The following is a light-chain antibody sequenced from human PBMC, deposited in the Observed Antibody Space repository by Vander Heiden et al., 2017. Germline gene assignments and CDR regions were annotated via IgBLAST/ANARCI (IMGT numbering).Light chain of an antibody. CDR3: QQSYSTLALT. CDR1: QSISSY. CDR2: AAS. V-gene: IGKV1-39*01. Sequence: DIQMTPSPSSLSSPVGDRVTITCRASQSISSYLNWYQQKPGKATKLLIYAASSLQSGVPSRFSGSGSGTDFTLTISRLQPEDFATYYCQQSYSTLALTFGGGTKVEIK. J-gene: IGKJ4*01.